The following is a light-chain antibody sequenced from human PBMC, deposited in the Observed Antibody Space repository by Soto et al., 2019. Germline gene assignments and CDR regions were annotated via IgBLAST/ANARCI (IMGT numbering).Light chain of an antibody. CDR2: DVS. Sequence: SVLTQPRSVSGSPGQSVTISCTGTSSDVGGYNYVSWYQQHPGKAPKLTIYDVSNRPSWVPDRISGPKSGNTASLTISGLQAEDEADYYCCSYAGSYTFVFGTGTKVTV. J-gene: IGLJ1*01. CDR1: SSDVGGYNY. CDR3: CSYAGSYTFV. V-gene: IGLV2-11*01.